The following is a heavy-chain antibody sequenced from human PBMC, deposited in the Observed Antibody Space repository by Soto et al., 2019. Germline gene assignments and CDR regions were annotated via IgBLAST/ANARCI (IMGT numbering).Heavy chain of an antibody. J-gene: IGHJ4*02. CDR2: INAGNGNT. CDR3: GREEVYSSSYYATY. CDR1: GYTFTSYA. D-gene: IGHD6-13*01. Sequence: GASVKVSCKASGYTFTSYAMHWVRQAPGQRLEWMGWINAGNGNTKYSQKFQGRVTISRDTSASTAYMELSSLRSEDTAVYYCGREEVYSSSYYATYWGQGTPVTVSS. V-gene: IGHV1-3*01.